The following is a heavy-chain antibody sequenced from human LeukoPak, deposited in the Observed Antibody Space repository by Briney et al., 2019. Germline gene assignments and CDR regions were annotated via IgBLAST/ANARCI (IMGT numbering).Heavy chain of an antibody. CDR2: ISGSGDST. CDR1: GFTFSSYA. CDR3: TRDGTRRPSPPDY. J-gene: IGHJ4*02. Sequence: GGSQRLSCAASGFTFSSYAMSWVRQAPGKGLEWVSVISGSGDSTNHADSVKGRFTISRDNSKKTLYLQMNSLRAEDTAVYYCTRDGTRRPSPPDYWGQGTLVTVSS. V-gene: IGHV3-23*01.